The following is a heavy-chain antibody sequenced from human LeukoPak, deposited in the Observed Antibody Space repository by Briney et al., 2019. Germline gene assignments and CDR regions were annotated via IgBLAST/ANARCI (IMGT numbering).Heavy chain of an antibody. J-gene: IGHJ5*02. CDR2: INHSGST. D-gene: IGHD2-2*01. CDR1: GGSFSGYY. Sequence: SETLSLTYAVYGGSFSGYYWSWIRQLPGKGLEWIGEINHSGSTNYNPSLKSRVTISVDTSKNQFSLKLSSVTAVDTAVYYCARARCSSTSCYGFDPWGQGTLVTVSS. CDR3: ARARCSSTSCYGFDP. V-gene: IGHV4-34*01.